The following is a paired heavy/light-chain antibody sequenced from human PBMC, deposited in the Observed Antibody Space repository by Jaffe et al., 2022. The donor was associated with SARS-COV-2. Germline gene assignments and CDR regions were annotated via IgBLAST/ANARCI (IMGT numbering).Heavy chain of an antibody. J-gene: IGHJ5*02. D-gene: IGHD3-9*01. Sequence: QVQLVESGGGVVQPGRSLRLSCAASGFTFSSYGMHWVRQAPGKGLEWVAVISYDGSNKYYADSVKGRFTISRDNSKNTLYLQMNSLRAEDTAVYYCARGGTRGYNLLTGLFDPWGQGTLVTVSS. CDR2: ISYDGSNK. CDR1: GFTFSSYG. V-gene: IGHV3-30*03. CDR3: ARGGTRGYNLLTGLFDP.
Light chain of an antibody. CDR3: GTWHSNSKTWV. J-gene: IGLJ3*02. Sequence: QPVLTQPSSHSASSGASVRLTCMLSSGFSVGDFWIRWYQQKPGNPPRYLLYYHSDSNKGQGSGVPSRFSGSNDASANAGILRISGLQPEDEADYYCGTWHSNSKTWVFGGGTKLTVL. V-gene: IGLV5-52*01. CDR2: YHSDSNK. CDR1: SGFSVGDFW.